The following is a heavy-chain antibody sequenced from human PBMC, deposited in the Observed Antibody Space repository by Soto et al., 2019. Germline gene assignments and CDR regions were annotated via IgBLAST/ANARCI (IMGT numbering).Heavy chain of an antibody. CDR2: IIPILGIA. CDR1: GGTFSSYT. CDR3: ARVLSVARDY. D-gene: IGHD2-15*01. V-gene: IGHV1-69*02. J-gene: IGHJ4*02. Sequence: SVKVSCKASGGTFSSYTISWVRQAPGQGLEWMGRIIPILGIANYAQKLQGRVTMTTDTSTSTAYMELRSLRSDDTAVYYCARVLSVARDYWGQGTLVTVSS.